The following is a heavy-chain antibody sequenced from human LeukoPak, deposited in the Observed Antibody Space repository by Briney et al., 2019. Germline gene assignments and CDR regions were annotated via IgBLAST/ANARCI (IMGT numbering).Heavy chain of an antibody. CDR2: IYYSGST. V-gene: IGHV4-39*01. Sequence: SETLSLTCTVSGGSIRGYYWGWIRQPPGKGLEWIGSIYYSGSTYYKSSLKSRVTISVDTSKNQFYLKVRSVTAADTAVYYCARQMVVVIDYWGQGTLVTVSS. D-gene: IGHD2-21*01. J-gene: IGHJ4*02. CDR3: ARQMVVVIDY. CDR1: GGSIRGYY.